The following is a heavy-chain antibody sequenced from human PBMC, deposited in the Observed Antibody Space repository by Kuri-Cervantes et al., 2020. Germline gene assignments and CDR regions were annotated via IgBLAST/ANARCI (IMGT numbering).Heavy chain of an antibody. CDR3: ARDGSGDYVNAFDI. CDR1: GGSISSSNW. Sequence: GSLRLSCAVSGGSISSSNWWSWVRQPPGKGLEWIGEIYHSGSTNYNPSLKSRVTISVDKSKNQVSLKLSSVTAADTAVYYCARDGSGDYVNAFDIWGQGTMVTVSS. V-gene: IGHV4-4*02. D-gene: IGHD4-17*01. CDR2: IYHSGST. J-gene: IGHJ3*02.